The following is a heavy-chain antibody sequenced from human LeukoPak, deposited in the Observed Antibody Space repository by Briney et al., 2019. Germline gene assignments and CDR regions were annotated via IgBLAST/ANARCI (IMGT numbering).Heavy chain of an antibody. CDR3: ARLRGSGCYLKYYFDY. V-gene: IGHV5-51*01. Sequence: GESPKISCKGSGYSFTTYWIGWVRQMPGNGLEWMGIIYPGDSDTRYSPSFQGQVTISADKSISTAYLQWSSLEASDTAMYYCARLRGSGCYLKYYFDYWGQGNLVTVSS. D-gene: IGHD3-22*01. CDR1: GYSFTTYW. CDR2: IYPGDSDT. J-gene: IGHJ4*02.